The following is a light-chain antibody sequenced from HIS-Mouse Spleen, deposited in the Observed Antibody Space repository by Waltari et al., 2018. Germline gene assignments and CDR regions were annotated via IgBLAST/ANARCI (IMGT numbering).Light chain of an antibody. CDR2: DVS. Sequence: QSALTQPASVSGSPGQSITISCTGTSSDVGGYNYVSWYQQHPGKTPKLMLHDVSNRPSGVSNRFPGSKSGNTASLTISGLQAEDEADYYCSSYTSSSTWVFGGGTKLTVL. V-gene: IGLV2-14*03. J-gene: IGLJ3*02. CDR3: SSYTSSSTWV. CDR1: SSDVGGYNY.